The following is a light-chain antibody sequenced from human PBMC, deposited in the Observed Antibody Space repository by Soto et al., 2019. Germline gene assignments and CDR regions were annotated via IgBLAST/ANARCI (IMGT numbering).Light chain of an antibody. CDR1: SSDVGGYNY. V-gene: IGLV2-14*01. CDR2: EVS. Sequence: QSALTQPASVSVSPGQSLTSSCTGTSSDVGGYNYVSWYQQHPGKAPKLMIYEVSNRPSGVSNRFSGSKSGNTASLTISGLQAEDEADYYCSSYTSSSTLVFGTGTKVTVL. CDR3: SSYTSSSTLV. J-gene: IGLJ1*01.